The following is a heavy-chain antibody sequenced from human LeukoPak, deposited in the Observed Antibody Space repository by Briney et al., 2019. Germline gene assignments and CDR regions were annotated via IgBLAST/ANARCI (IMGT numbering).Heavy chain of an antibody. CDR1: GYTFTSYG. CDR2: ISPNSGGT. D-gene: IGHD1-26*01. J-gene: IGHJ4*02. CDR3: ASGSAVGATKAGEMEDY. V-gene: IGHV1-2*06. Sequence: ASVKVSCKASGYTFTSYGISWVRQAPGQGVEWVGRISPNSGGTNYAQKFQGRVTMTWDTSISTAYMELSRLRSDDTAVYYCASGSAVGATKAGEMEDYWGQGTLVTVSS.